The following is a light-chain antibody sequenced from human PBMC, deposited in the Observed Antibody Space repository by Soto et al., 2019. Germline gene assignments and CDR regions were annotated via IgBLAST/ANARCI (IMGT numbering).Light chain of an antibody. CDR3: QQYYSTPPT. Sequence: DIVMTQSPDSLAVSLGERATINCKSSQSGLYSSNNKNYLAWYQLKPGQPPKLLIYWASAREFGVPDRFSGGGSGTDFTLTISSLQAEDVAVYYCQQYYSTPPTFGGGTKVEIK. J-gene: IGKJ4*01. CDR1: QSGLYSSNNKNY. CDR2: WAS. V-gene: IGKV4-1*01.